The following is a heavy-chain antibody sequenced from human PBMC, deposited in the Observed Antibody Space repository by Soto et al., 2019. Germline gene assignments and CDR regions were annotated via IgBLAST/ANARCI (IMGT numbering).Heavy chain of an antibody. J-gene: IGHJ6*02. CDR1: GYSFTNYW. CDR2: IYPGDSDT. Sequence: GESLKITCKGSGYSFTNYWIGWVRQMPGKGLEWMGIIYPGDSDTRYSPSFQGQVTISADKSISTAYLQWSSLKASDTAMYYCATPYYGSGYYYGMDVWGQGTTVTVSS. D-gene: IGHD3-10*01. V-gene: IGHV5-51*01. CDR3: ATPYYGSGYYYGMDV.